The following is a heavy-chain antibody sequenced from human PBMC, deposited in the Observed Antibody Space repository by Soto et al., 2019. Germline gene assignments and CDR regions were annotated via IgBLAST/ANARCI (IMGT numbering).Heavy chain of an antibody. D-gene: IGHD3-10*01. CDR2: ISWNSGSI. V-gene: IGHV3-9*01. Sequence: EVQLVESEGGLVQPGRSLRLSCAASGFTFDDYAMHWVRQAPGKGLEWVSGISWNSGSIGYADSVKGRFTISRDNAKNSLYLQMNSLRAEDTALYYCAKEIFAGSYYEDYWGQGTLVTVSS. J-gene: IGHJ4*02. CDR1: GFTFDDYA. CDR3: AKEIFAGSYYEDY.